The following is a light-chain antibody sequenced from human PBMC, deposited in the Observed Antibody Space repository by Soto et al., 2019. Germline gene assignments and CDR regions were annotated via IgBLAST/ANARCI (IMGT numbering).Light chain of an antibody. J-gene: IGLJ1*01. V-gene: IGLV2-8*01. CDR3: SSYAGSTLV. CDR2: EVS. CDR1: SSDVGDYNY. Sequence: QSALTQPPSASGSPGQSVTISCTGTSSDVGDYNYVSWYQQHPGKAPKLMIYEVSKRPSGVPDRFSGSKSGNTASLTVSGLQAEDEADYYCSSYAGSTLVFGTGTKLTVL.